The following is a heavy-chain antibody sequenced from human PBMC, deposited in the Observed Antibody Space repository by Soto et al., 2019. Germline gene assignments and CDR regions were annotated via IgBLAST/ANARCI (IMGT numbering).Heavy chain of an antibody. D-gene: IGHD6-13*01. CDR3: AKGGYSSPFDY. CDR2: IRASGGST. CDR1: GFTFSSSS. J-gene: IGHJ4*02. Sequence: EVQLLDSGGGLVLPGGSLRLSCAASGFTFSSSSMTWVRQAPGKGLEWVSNIRASGGSTYYAASVKGRFTIPRDNSKNTLYLQMNSLRADDTAVYYCAKGGYSSPFDYWGQGTLVTVSS. V-gene: IGHV3-23*01.